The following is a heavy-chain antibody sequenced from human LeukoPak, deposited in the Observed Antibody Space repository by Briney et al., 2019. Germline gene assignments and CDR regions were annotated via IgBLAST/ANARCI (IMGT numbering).Heavy chain of an antibody. Sequence: PSETLSLTCAVYGGSFSGYYWSWIRQPPGKGLEWIGEINHSGSTNYNPSLKSRVTISVDTSKNQFSLKLSSVTAADTAVYYCASRRVSLEYLSALYYYYYGMDVWGQGTTVTVSS. D-gene: IGHD3-3*01. V-gene: IGHV4-34*01. CDR3: ASRRVSLEYLSALYYYYYGMDV. CDR2: INHSGST. J-gene: IGHJ6*02. CDR1: GGSFSGYY.